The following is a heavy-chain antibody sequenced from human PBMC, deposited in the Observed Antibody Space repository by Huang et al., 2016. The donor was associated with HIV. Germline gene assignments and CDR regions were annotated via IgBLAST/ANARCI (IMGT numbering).Heavy chain of an antibody. CDR3: ARGGYYDSSGYDY. V-gene: IGHV4-59*11. Sequence: QVQLQESGPGLVKPWETLSLTCPVSGDSISNRYWSWIRPPPGKGLEWIGSFHYRGNANYNPSLKSRVTMSVDTSKNQFSLKLTSMTAADTAVYYCARGGYYDSSGYDYWGQGTLVTVSS. D-gene: IGHD3-22*01. CDR1: GDSISNRY. J-gene: IGHJ4*02. CDR2: FHYRGNA.